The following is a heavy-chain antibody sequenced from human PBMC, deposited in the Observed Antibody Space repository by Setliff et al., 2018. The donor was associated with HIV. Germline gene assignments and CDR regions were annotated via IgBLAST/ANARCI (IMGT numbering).Heavy chain of an antibody. CDR3: ARGVKGIATTGKYYFDY. CDR2: INPDSRGT. J-gene: IGHJ4*02. D-gene: IGHD6-13*01. Sequence: ASVKVSCKTSGYAFTDYSIHWVRQAPGQGLEWVGRINPDSRGTNYAQTFQGRVTMTGDTSVSTAYMELSRLKSDDTAVFYCARGVKGIATTGKYYFDYWGQGTLVTSPQ. CDR1: GYAFTDYS. V-gene: IGHV1-2*06.